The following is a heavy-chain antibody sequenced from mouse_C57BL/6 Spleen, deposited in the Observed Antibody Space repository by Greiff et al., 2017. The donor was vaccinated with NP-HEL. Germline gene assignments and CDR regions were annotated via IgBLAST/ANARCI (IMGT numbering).Heavy chain of an antibody. CDR1: GFSLTSYA. V-gene: IGHV2-9-1*01. J-gene: IGHJ2*01. D-gene: IGHD2-3*01. CDR2: IWTGGGT. Sequence: VQLQESGPGLVAPSQSLSITCTVSGFSLTSYAISWVRQPPGKGLEWLGVIWTGGGTNYNSALKSRLSISKDNSKSQVFLKMNSLQTDDTARYYCARSSDLYDGYYFDYWGQGTTLTVSS. CDR3: ARSSDLYDGYYFDY.